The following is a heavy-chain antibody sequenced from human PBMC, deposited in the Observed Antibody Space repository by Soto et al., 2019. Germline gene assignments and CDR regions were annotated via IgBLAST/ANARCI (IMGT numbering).Heavy chain of an antibody. D-gene: IGHD2-2*01. CDR2: ISGSGGST. CDR3: AKDWPAAPRSYGPKWVPLIFDP. Sequence: EVQLLESGGGLVQPGGSLRLSCAASGFTFSSYAMSWVRQAPGKGLEWVSAISGSGGSTYYADSVKGRFTISRDNSKNTLYLQMNSLRGEDTAVYYCAKDWPAAPRSYGPKWVPLIFDPWGQGTLVTVSS. V-gene: IGHV3-23*01. J-gene: IGHJ5*02. CDR1: GFTFSSYA.